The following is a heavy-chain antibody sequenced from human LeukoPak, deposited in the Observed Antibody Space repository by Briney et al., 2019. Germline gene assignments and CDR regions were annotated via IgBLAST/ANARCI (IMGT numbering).Heavy chain of an antibody. V-gene: IGHV1-2*02. Sequence: ASVKVSCKASGYTFIGHYIHWVRQAPGQGLEWMGWINPSSGGANYAQKSQGRVTMTRGTSTSTALMELSSLRSDDTAVYYCARAFNGYYFDFWGQGTQVTVSS. CDR2: INPSSGGA. CDR3: ARAFNGYYFDF. J-gene: IGHJ4*02. CDR1: GYTFIGHY.